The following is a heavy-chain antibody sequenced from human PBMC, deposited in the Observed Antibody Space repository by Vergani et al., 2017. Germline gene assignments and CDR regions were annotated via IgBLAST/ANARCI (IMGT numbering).Heavy chain of an antibody. CDR2: IKSKTDGGTT. D-gene: IGHD5-12*01. CDR1: GFTFSNAW. Sequence: EVQLVESGGGLVKPGGSLRLSCAASGFTFSNAWMSWVRQAPGKGLEWVGRIKSKTDGGTTDYAAPVKGRFTISRDDSKNTLYLQMNSLKTEDTAVYYCTTAGVGSIVATLLGYMDVWGKGTTVTVSS. J-gene: IGHJ6*03. CDR3: TTAGVGSIVATLLGYMDV. V-gene: IGHV3-15*01.